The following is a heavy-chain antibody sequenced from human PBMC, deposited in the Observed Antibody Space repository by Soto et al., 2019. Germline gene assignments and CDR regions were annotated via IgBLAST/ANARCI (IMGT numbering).Heavy chain of an antibody. V-gene: IGHV3-30-3*01. CDR2: ISYDGSNK. J-gene: IGHJ4*02. CDR1: GFTFSSYA. Sequence: PGGSLRLSCAASGFTFSSYAMHWVRQAPGKGLEWVAVISYDGSNKYYADSVKGRFTISRDNSKNTLYLQMNSLRAEDTAVYYCARGPSKYCSSTSCYTPDDYWGQGTLVTVSS. CDR3: ARGPSKYCSSTSCYTPDDY. D-gene: IGHD2-2*02.